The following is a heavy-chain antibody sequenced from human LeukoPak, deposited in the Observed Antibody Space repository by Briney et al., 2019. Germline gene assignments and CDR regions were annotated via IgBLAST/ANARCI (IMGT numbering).Heavy chain of an antibody. J-gene: IGHJ4*02. CDR1: GFTFNRNA. V-gene: IGHV3-23*01. CDR2: IGGSGDKT. CDR3: ARDLYYDILTGEWPLDY. D-gene: IGHD3-9*01. Sequence: GGSLRLSCAASGFTFNRNAISWVRQAPGKGLEWVSTIGGSGDKTFYADSVKGRFTISRDNAKNTLYLQMNSLRAEDTAVYYCARDLYYDILTGEWPLDYWGQGTLVTVSS.